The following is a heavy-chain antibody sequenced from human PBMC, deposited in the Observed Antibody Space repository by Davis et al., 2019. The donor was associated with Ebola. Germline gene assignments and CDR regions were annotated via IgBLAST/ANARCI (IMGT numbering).Heavy chain of an antibody. J-gene: IGHJ3*02. CDR2: INGDGTLM. V-gene: IGHV3-74*01. CDR3: ARSDYGSGVGAFDM. CDR1: GFTFSNFW. Sequence: HTGGSLRLSCAASGFTFSNFWMHWVRHSPGKGLVWVSRINGDGTLMSYADSVKGRYIISRDNAENTVYLQMNSVRAEDTAVYFCARSDYGSGVGAFDMWGQGKTVTVS. D-gene: IGHD3-10*01.